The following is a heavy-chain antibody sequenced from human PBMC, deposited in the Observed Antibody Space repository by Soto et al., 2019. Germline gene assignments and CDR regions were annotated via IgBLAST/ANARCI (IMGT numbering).Heavy chain of an antibody. CDR2: INPNGGVT. J-gene: IGHJ6*03. D-gene: IGHD5-12*01. CDR3: ARESGGATATLDYYYFYMDV. CDR1: GDSFNDYY. Sequence: GASVKVSCKTSGDSFNDYYIHWVRQAPGQGLEWMGWINPNGGVTKYAQKFQGRVTVTRDTSIRTVYMELSSLRSDDTALYYCARESGGATATLDYYYFYMDVWGKGTTVTVSS. V-gene: IGHV1-2*02.